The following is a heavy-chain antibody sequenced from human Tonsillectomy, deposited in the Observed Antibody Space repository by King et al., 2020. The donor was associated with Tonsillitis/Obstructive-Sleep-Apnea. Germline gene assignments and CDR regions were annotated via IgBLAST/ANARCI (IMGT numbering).Heavy chain of an antibody. Sequence: QLQESGPGLVKPSETLSLTCTVSGDSISSSSYYWGWIRQPPGKGLECIGKIYYSGSTYYNPSLKSRVTISVDTSKNQFSLKVNSVTAADTAVYYCASLSTVAPMTYFFDYWGQGTLVTVSS. V-gene: IGHV4-39*01. CDR3: ASLSTVAPMTYFFDY. CDR1: GDSISSSSYY. CDR2: IYYSGST. D-gene: IGHD4-23*01. J-gene: IGHJ4*02.